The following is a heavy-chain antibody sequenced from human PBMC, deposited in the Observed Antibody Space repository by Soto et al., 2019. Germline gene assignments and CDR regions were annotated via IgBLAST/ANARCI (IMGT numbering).Heavy chain of an antibody. CDR1: GYTFTSYE. D-gene: IGHD6-19*01. CDR2: MNPNSGNT. CDR3: ARGQSGYSSGWSPNDY. Sequence: QVQLVQSGAEVKKPGASAKVSCKASGYTFTSYEINWVRQATGQGLEWMGWMNPNSGNTGYAQKFQGRVTMTRNTSISTAYMELSRLRSEDTAVYYCARGQSGYSSGWSPNDYWGQGTLVTVSS. V-gene: IGHV1-8*01. J-gene: IGHJ4*02.